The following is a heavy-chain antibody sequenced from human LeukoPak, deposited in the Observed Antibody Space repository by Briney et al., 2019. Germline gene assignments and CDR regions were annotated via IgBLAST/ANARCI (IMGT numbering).Heavy chain of an antibody. Sequence: GGSLRLSCAASGFTFSNSAMSWVRQAPGKRLEWVSAISGITGNAYYADSVKGRFTISRDNSKNTLYLQMNSLRAEDTAVYYCAKRDILTGYRYYFDYWGQGTLVTVSS. J-gene: IGHJ4*02. CDR3: AKRDILTGYRYYFDY. D-gene: IGHD3-9*01. CDR1: GFTFSNSA. CDR2: ISGITGNA. V-gene: IGHV3-23*01.